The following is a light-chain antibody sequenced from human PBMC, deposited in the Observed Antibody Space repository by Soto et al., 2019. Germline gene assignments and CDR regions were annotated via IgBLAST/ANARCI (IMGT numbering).Light chain of an antibody. Sequence: EIVMTQSPATLSVSPGEGATLSCRASQSVSSKFAWYQQKPGQAPRLLIYGAYTRATGIPARFSGSGSGTEFTLIISSLQSEDSAVYYCQQYNSWLWKFGQGTKVEIK. V-gene: IGKV3-15*01. CDR3: QQYNSWLWK. CDR1: QSVSSK. CDR2: GAY. J-gene: IGKJ1*01.